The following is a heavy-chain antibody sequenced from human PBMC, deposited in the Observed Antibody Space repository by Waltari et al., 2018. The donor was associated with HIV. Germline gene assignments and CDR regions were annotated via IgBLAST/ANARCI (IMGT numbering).Heavy chain of an antibody. J-gene: IGHJ3*01. D-gene: IGHD2-21*02. CDR1: EFTSSSHY. CDR2: IRSDGRET. CDR3: ATNGDWAFDF. Sequence: DVQLVESGGALVQPGGSLRLSCEMSEFTSSSHYMTWVRKPPGKGLEWVGNIRSDGRETYYVDTVKGRFTASRDNAKNSLFLYMTNLRAEDTAVYYCATNGDWAFDFWGQGTTVTVSS. V-gene: IGHV3-7*01.